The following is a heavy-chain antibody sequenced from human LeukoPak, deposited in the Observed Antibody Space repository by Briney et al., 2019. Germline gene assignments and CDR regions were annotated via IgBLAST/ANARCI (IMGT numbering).Heavy chain of an antibody. CDR2: IGGGGET. V-gene: IGHV3-23*01. J-gene: IGHJ4*02. CDR3: AKANWVSNADAVW. CDR1: GFSFSNYA. D-gene: IGHD1-1*01. Sequence: GGSLRLSCAASGFSFSNYAMSWVRQAPARGPEWVSSIGGGGETFYADSVKGRFTLSRDDSRNTVYLQLNNLRVEDTAIYYCAKANWVSNADAVWWGQGTLVTVSS.